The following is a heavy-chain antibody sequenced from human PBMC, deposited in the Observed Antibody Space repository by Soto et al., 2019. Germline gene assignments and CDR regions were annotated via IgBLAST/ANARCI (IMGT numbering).Heavy chain of an antibody. CDR2: IRVHNGNT. Sequence: QVQLVQSGTEVKKPGASVKVSCKTSGYTFSYYGISWVRQAPGQGLEWMGWIRVHNGNTNYAQKFQGRVTMTTDTSTSTAYTEMRSLRSDDTAVYYCARDLIMGATLEHWGQGTLVTVSS. D-gene: IGHD1-26*01. J-gene: IGHJ4*02. CDR3: ARDLIMGATLEH. V-gene: IGHV1-18*04. CDR1: GYTFSYYG.